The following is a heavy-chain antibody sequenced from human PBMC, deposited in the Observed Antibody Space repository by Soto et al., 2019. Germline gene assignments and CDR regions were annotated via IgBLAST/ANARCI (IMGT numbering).Heavy chain of an antibody. CDR2: IYYSGST. Sequence: PSETLSLTCTVSGGSISSYYWSWIRQPPGKGLEWIGYIYYSGSTNYNPSLKSRVTISVDTSKNQFSLKLSSVTAADTAVYYCARHPRLTGREPIVFDYWGQGTLVTVSS. CDR3: ARHPRLTGREPIVFDY. CDR1: GGSISSYY. V-gene: IGHV4-59*08. D-gene: IGHD1-26*01. J-gene: IGHJ4*02.